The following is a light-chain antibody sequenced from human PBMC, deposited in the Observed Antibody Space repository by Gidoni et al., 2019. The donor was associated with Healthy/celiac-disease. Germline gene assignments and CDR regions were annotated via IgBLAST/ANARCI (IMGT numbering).Light chain of an antibody. V-gene: IGKV4-1*01. CDR2: WAS. Sequence: VMTQYRDSLAVSLRERANINCKSSQSVLYSSNNKNYLAGYQQKPGHPPKLLIYWASTRESGVPDRFSGSGSGTDLILTSGSLKAEDVAVYYCQKYYSTPLFTFGPGTKVDIK. CDR3: QKYYSTPLFT. CDR1: QSVLYSSNNKNY. J-gene: IGKJ3*01.